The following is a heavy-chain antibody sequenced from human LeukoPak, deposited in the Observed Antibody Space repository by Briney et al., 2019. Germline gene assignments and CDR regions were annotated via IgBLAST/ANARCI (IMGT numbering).Heavy chain of an antibody. CDR2: SYYSGST. CDR3: ATTTSGGDAFDI. Sequence: SETLSLTCTVSGGSISSGSYYWTWIRQPPGKTLEWIGYSYYSGSTKYNPSLKSRVTISVDTSNNQFSLNLRSVTAADTAVYYCATTTSGGDAFDIWGQGTMVTVSS. V-gene: IGHV4-61*01. J-gene: IGHJ3*02. D-gene: IGHD1-26*01. CDR1: GGSISSGSYY.